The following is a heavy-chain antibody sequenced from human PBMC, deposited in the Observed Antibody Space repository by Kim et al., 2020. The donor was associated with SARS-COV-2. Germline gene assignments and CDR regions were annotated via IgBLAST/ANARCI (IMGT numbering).Heavy chain of an antibody. CDR1: GYTFGTYG. V-gene: IGHV1-18*04. CDR3: AREGGNIVVFDP. D-gene: IGHD2-15*01. Sequence: ASVKVSCKASGYTFGTYGITWIRQAPGQGLEWVGSINAYNGNTNYLQKLQGRVTVTADTSTRTAYLELRNLRPDDTAVYYCAREGGNIVVFDPWGQGTLVTVSA. CDR2: INAYNGNT. J-gene: IGHJ5*02.